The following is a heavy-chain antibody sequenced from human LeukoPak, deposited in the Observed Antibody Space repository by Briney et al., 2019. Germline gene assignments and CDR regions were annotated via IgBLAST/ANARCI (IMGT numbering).Heavy chain of an antibody. CDR1: GDSTTSSSHY. V-gene: IGHV4-39*01. D-gene: IGHD5-12*01. CDR2: IYYSGST. CDR3: ARQGPLSGYDYAAFDY. Sequence: PSETLSLTCTVSGDSTTSSSHYWGWVRQPPGKGLEWFGSIYYSGSTYYNPSLKSRVTISVDTSKNQFSLNLRSVTAADTAVYYCARQGPLSGYDYAAFDYWGQGTLVIVSS. J-gene: IGHJ4*02.